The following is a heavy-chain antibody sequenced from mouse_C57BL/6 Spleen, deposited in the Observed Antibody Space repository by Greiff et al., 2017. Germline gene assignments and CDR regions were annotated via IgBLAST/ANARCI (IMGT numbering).Heavy chain of an antibody. CDR3: ARSLITTVVAPAY. CDR2: IYPGNGDT. J-gene: IGHJ3*01. D-gene: IGHD1-1*01. V-gene: IGHV1-12*01. CDR1: GYTFTSSN. Sequence: QVQLQQSGAELVRPGASVKMSCKASGYTFTSSNMHWVKQTPRQGLEWIGAIYPGNGDTSYNQKFKGKATLTVDKSSSTAYMQLSSLTSEDSAVYFCARSLITTVVAPAYWGQGTLVTVSA.